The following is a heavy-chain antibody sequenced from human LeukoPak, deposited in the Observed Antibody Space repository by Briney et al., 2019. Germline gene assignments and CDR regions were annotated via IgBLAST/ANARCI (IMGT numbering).Heavy chain of an antibody. J-gene: IGHJ4*02. CDR3: AKDPYGTRYFDY. V-gene: IGHV3-23*01. CDR2: ISGGDGTT. Sequence: GGSLRLSCAASGFTFSSYAMTWVRQAPGKGLEWLSGISGGDGTTDYADSVKGRFTISRDNSKKTLYLQMNSLRVEDTAVYYCAKDPYGTRYFDYWGQGTLVTVSS. D-gene: IGHD2-2*01. CDR1: GFTFSSYA.